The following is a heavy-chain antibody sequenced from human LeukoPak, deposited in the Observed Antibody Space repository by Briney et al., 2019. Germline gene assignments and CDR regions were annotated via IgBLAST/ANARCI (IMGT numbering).Heavy chain of an antibody. CDR1: GYSINNYW. J-gene: IGHJ5*02. V-gene: IGHV5-51*01. CDR2: IYPADSDI. Sequence: GESLKISCKGSGYSINNYWIGWVRQMPGKGLEWMGIIYPADSDIRYSPSFQGQVTISADKSISTTYLQWSSLKASDTAMYYCARQEYCSGGSCYTWFDPWGQGTLVTVSS. D-gene: IGHD2-15*01. CDR3: ARQEYCSGGSCYTWFDP.